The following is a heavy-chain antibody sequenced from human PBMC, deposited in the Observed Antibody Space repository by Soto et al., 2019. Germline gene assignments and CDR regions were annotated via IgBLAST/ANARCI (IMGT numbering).Heavy chain of an antibody. CDR1: GGSISSSSYY. V-gene: IGHV4-39*01. CDR2: IYYSGRT. D-gene: IGHD3-10*01. J-gene: IGHJ5*02. Sequence: QLQLQQSSPGLVKPSETLSLTCIVSGGSISSSSYYWGWIRQPPGKGLEWIGTIYYSGRTYYNPSLNSPVTISVDTSKNQFSRKLNSVTAADTAIYYCARHFEFNWFDPWGQGTLVTVSS. CDR3: ARHFEFNWFDP.